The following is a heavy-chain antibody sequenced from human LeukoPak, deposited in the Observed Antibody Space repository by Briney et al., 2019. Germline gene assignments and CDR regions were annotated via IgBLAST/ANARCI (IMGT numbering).Heavy chain of an antibody. CDR3: ARDESGDSYGLY. V-gene: IGHV3-7*05. J-gene: IGHJ4*02. CDR2: IKQDGSQK. CDR1: GFTFSSYW. Sequence: GGSLRLSCAVSGFTFSSYWMNWVRQAPGKGLEWVANIKQDGSQKYYVDSVKGRFTISRDNAKNSLYLQLNSMRAEDTAVYYCARDESGDSYGLYWGQGTLVTVSS. D-gene: IGHD5-18*01.